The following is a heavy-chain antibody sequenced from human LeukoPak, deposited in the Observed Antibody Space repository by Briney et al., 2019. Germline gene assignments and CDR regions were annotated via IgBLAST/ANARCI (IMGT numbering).Heavy chain of an antibody. J-gene: IGHJ4*02. D-gene: IGHD2-2*01. CDR2: IRSKAYGGTT. V-gene: IGHV3-49*04. CDR1: GFTFGDYA. Sequence: GGSLRLSCTASGFTFGDYAMSWVRQAPGKGLEWVGFIRSKAYGGTTEYAASVKGRFTISRDDSKSIAYLQMNSLKTEDTAVYYCTRGYCSSTSCYDSDLYYWGQGTLVTVSS. CDR3: TRGYCSSTSCYDSDLYY.